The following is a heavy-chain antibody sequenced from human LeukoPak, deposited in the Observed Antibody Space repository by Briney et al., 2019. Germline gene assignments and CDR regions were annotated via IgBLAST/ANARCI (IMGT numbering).Heavy chain of an antibody. V-gene: IGHV1-69*13. CDR3: ATESGGDWLRIQH. Sequence: GASVKVSCKASGGTFSSYAISWVRQAPGQGLEWMGGIIPIFGTADYAQKFQGRVTITADESTSTAYMELSSLRSEDTAVYYCATESGGDWLRIQHWGQGTLVTVSS. CDR1: GGTFSSYA. D-gene: IGHD2-21*02. CDR2: IIPIFGTA. J-gene: IGHJ1*01.